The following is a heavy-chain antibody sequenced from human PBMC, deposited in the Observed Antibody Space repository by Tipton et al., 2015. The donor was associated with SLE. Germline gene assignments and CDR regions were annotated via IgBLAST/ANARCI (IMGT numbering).Heavy chain of an antibody. Sequence: TLSLTCAVYGGSFSGYYWNWIRQPPGKGLEWIGEINHSGSTNYNPSLKSRVTISLDTSKNQFSLKLSSVTAADTAVYYCARSKAVAADGFDYWGQGTLVTVSS. CDR1: GGSFSGYY. V-gene: IGHV4-34*01. CDR3: ARSKAVAADGFDY. D-gene: IGHD6-19*01. J-gene: IGHJ4*02. CDR2: INHSGST.